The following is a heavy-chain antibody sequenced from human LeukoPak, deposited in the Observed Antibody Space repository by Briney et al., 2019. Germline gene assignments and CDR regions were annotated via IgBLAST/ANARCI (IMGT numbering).Heavy chain of an antibody. CDR2: IWYDGSNK. V-gene: IGHV3-33*01. Sequence: GGSLRLSCAASGFIFSTYGMHWVRQAPGKGLEWGAVIWYDGSNKYYADSVKGRFTISRDNSKNTPNLLMNNLRAEDTAVYYCARAVGPFDFWGQGTMVTVSA. CDR3: ARAVGPFDF. CDR1: GFIFSTYG. J-gene: IGHJ3*01.